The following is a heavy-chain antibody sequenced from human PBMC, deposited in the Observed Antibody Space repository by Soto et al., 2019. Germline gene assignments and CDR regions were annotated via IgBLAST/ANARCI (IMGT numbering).Heavy chain of an antibody. Sequence: SVKVSCKASGGTFSSYAISWVRQAPGQGLEWMGGIIPIFGTANYAQKFQGRVTITADESTSTAYMELSSLRFEDTAVYYCAREGYSSSRPYYYYYGMDVWGQGTTVTVS. V-gene: IGHV1-69*13. CDR1: GGTFSSYA. J-gene: IGHJ6*02. CDR2: IIPIFGTA. D-gene: IGHD6-6*01. CDR3: AREGYSSSRPYYYYYGMDV.